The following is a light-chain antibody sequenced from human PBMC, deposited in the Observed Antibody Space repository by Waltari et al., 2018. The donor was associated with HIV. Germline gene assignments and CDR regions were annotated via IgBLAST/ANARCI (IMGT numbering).Light chain of an antibody. CDR1: ELTSQR. V-gene: IGLV3-25*03. J-gene: IGLJ2*01. Sequence: SNELTQPPSVSVSPGQTARIACYGNELTSQRVPWYQRKAGQASVLVMCKDNERPLGISERISGSRSGATVTLTISEVQAEDEADYYCQSAGSGGTSVVFGSGTKLTV. CDR2: KDN. CDR3: QSAGSGGTSVV.